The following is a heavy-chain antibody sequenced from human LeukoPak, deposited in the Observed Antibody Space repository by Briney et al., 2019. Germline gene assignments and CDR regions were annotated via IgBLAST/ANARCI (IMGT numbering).Heavy chain of an antibody. V-gene: IGHV3-9*01. CDR1: GVTFDDYA. Sequence: GRSLRLSCTVSGVTFDDYAMHWVRHTPGKGLEWVAGITWNRDNIGYGDSVKGRFTISRDNVKNVLYLQMNSLRPEDTALYYCAKDLSSAITSALVLDVWGQGTTVIVS. J-gene: IGHJ6*02. D-gene: IGHD3-22*01. CDR3: AKDLSSAITSALVLDV. CDR2: ITWNRDNI.